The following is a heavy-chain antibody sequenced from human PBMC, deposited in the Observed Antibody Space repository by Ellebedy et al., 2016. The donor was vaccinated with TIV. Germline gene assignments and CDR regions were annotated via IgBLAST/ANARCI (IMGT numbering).Heavy chain of an antibody. CDR1: GYTFTTYG. D-gene: IGHD5-12*01. J-gene: IGHJ3*02. V-gene: IGHV1-18*01. Sequence: AASVKVSCKASGYTFTTYGISWVRQAPGQGLEWMGWISAYNGNRNYAQKLQGRVTMTTDTFTNTAYMELRNLRSDDTAVYYCARAYNEYSGYDDASDIWGQGTMVTVSS. CDR2: ISAYNGNR. CDR3: ARAYNEYSGYDDASDI.